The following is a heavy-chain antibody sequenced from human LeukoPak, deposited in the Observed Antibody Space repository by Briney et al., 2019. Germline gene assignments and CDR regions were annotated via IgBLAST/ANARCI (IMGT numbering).Heavy chain of an antibody. V-gene: IGHV3-11*01. Sequence: GGSLRLSCAASGFTFRDYYMIWIRQAPGKGLEWISSISGPATTTHYTDSVKGRFAISRDNADNSLYLQMDSLRAEDTAVYCCARDRDVVVVSAHYDAYDIWGQGTLVTVSS. CDR1: GFTFRDYY. J-gene: IGHJ3*02. D-gene: IGHD2-15*01. CDR3: ARDRDVVVVSAHYDAYDI. CDR2: ISGPATTT.